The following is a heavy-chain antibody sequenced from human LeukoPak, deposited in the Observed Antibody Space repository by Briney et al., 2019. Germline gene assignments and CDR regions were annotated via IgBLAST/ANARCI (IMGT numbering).Heavy chain of an antibody. J-gene: IGHJ5*02. CDR3: ARRDKYCISTSCYAIGFDP. D-gene: IGHD2-2*01. Sequence: ASVKVSCKASGYTFTSYYMHWVRQAPGQGLEWMGIINPSGGSTSYAQKFQGRVTMTRDTSTSTVYMELSSLRSEDTAVYYCARRDKYCISTSCYAIGFDPWGQGTLVTVSS. CDR2: INPSGGST. CDR1: GYTFTSYY. V-gene: IGHV1-46*01.